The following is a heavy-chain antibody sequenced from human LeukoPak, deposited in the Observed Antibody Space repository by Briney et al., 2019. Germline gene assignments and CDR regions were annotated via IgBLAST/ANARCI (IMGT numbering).Heavy chain of an antibody. D-gene: IGHD6-13*01. CDR1: GYSFTSYW. CDR3: ARRGVEQQLVRNWFDP. V-gene: IGHV5-51*01. CDR2: IYPGDSDT. Sequence: GESLKISCKGSGYSFTSYWIGWVRQMPGKGLEWMGLIYPGDSDTRYSPSFQGQVTISADKSISTAYLQWSSLKASDTAMYYCARRGVEQQLVRNWFDPWGQGTLVTVSS. J-gene: IGHJ5*02.